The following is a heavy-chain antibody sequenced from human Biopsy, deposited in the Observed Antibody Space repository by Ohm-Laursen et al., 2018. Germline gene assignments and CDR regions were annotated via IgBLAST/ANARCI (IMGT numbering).Heavy chain of an antibody. V-gene: IGHV4-59*01. CDR1: GDYISDYY. J-gene: IGHJ2*01. CDR2: VYYTGST. D-gene: IGHD3-22*01. Sequence: TLSLTCSVSGDYISDYYWSWIRQPPGKGLQWIGYVYYTGSTDYNPSLQSRVTISVDTSKNHFSLRLRSVTPADTAIYYCARDRGYYSDRTVPGYFDLWGRGTLVTVSS. CDR3: ARDRGYYSDRTVPGYFDL.